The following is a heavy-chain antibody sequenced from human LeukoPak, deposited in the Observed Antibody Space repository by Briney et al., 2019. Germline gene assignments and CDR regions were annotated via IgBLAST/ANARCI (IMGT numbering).Heavy chain of an antibody. J-gene: IGHJ4*02. Sequence: GGSLRLSCAASGFTVSSNYMSWVRQAPGKGLEWVSVIYSGGSTYYADSVKGRFTISRDNSKNTLYLQMHSLRAEDTAVYYCAKESLRVVPSATFDYWGQGTLVTVSS. CDR2: IYSGGST. V-gene: IGHV3-53*01. CDR3: AKESLRVVPSATFDY. CDR1: GFTVSSNY. D-gene: IGHD2-2*01.